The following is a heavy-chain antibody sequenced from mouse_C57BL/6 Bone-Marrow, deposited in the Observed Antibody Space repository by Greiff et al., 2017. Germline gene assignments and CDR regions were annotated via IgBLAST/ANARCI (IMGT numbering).Heavy chain of an antibody. D-gene: IGHD1-3*01. Sequence: QVQLQQPGAELVRPGTSVKLSCKASGYTFTSYWMHWVKQRPGQGLEWIGVIDPSDSYTNYNQKFKGKATLTVDTSSSTAYMQLSSLTSEDSAVXYCAREVDNYPDYWGQGTTRTVSS. CDR2: IDPSDSYT. CDR3: AREVDNYPDY. V-gene: IGHV1-59*01. CDR1: GYTFTSYW. J-gene: IGHJ2*01.